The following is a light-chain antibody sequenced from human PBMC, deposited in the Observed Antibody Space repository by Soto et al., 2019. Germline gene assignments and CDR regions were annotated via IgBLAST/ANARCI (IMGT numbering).Light chain of an antibody. CDR1: QSISAN. Sequence: EIVLTQSPASLSVSPGERATLSCRASQSISANLAWYQQKPAQAPRLLIHSASTRATGIPARFSGSGSGREFTLTISSLQSEDFEVYYCQQYNDWPPSWTFGQGTKVDIK. CDR3: QQYNDWPPSWT. CDR2: SAS. J-gene: IGKJ1*01. V-gene: IGKV3-15*01.